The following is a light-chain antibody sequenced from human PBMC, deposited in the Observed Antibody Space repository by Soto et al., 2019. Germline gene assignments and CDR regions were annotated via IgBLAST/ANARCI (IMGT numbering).Light chain of an antibody. J-gene: IGKJ4*01. CDR2: GAS. CDR1: QSVSSSF. Sequence: EIVLTQSPGILSLSPGERDTLSCRASQSVSSSFLDWYQQKPGQAPRLLIYGASSRATGIPDRFSGSGSGTDFTLTISRLEPEDFAVYYCQQYGSSPSALTFGGGTKVEIK. V-gene: IGKV3-20*01. CDR3: QQYGSSPSALT.